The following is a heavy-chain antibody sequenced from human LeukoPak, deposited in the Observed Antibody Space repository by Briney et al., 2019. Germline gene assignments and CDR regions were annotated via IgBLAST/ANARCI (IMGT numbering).Heavy chain of an antibody. V-gene: IGHV4-59*08. J-gene: IGHJ4*02. CDR2: IYYSGST. Sequence: SETLSLTCTVSGGSISSYYWSWIRQPPGKGLEWIGYIYYSGSTNYNPSLKSRVTISVDTSKNQFSLKLSSVTAADTAVYYCARRNGYNRIDYWGQGTLVTASS. CDR3: ARRNGYNRIDY. CDR1: GGSISSYY. D-gene: IGHD5-24*01.